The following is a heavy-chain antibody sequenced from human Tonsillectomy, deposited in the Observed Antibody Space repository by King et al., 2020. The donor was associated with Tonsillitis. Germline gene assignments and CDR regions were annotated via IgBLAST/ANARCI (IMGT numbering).Heavy chain of an antibody. CDR3: AKDHYLDY. V-gene: IGHV3-30*18. CDR1: GFTFSSYG. J-gene: IGHJ4*02. CDR2: ISYDGSNK. Sequence: VQLVESGGGVVQPGRSLRLSCAASGFTFSSYGMHWVRQAPGKGLEWVAVISYDGSNKYYADSVKGRFTISRDNSKNTLYLQTNSLRAEDTAVYYCAKDHYLDYWGQGTLVTVSS.